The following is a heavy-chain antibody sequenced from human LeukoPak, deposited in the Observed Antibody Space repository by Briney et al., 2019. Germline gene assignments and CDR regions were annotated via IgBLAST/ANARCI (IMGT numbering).Heavy chain of an antibody. V-gene: IGHV4-59*01. Sequence: PSETLSLTCTVSGGSISSYYWSWIRQPPGKGLEWIGYIYSSGSTNYNPSLKSRVTISADTSKDQFSLKLRSVAAADTAVYYCARDRPVTQGMDVWGQGTTVTASS. J-gene: IGHJ6*02. CDR2: IYSSGST. D-gene: IGHD4-17*01. CDR1: GGSISSYY. CDR3: ARDRPVTQGMDV.